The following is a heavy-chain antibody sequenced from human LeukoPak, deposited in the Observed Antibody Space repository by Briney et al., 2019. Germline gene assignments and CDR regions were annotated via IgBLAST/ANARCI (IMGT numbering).Heavy chain of an antibody. Sequence: TASETLSLTCTVSGGSISSYYWSWIRQPPGKGLEWMGNIYYSGSSTYNPSLKCRVTISVDTSKTQFAPKLGSLTAADTAVYYCAREDRPAMAAAGGMDVWGQGTTVTVSS. V-gene: IGHV4-59*12. D-gene: IGHD6-13*01. CDR2: IYYSGSS. J-gene: IGHJ6*02. CDR1: GGSISSYY. CDR3: AREDRPAMAAAGGMDV.